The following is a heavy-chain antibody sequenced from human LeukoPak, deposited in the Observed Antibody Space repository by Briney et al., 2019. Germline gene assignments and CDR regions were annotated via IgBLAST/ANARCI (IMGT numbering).Heavy chain of an antibody. CDR3: AREYRSSWYLNWFDP. Sequence: SETLSLTCTVSGGSISSSSYYWGWIRQPPGKGPEWIGNIYYSGSTYYNPSLKSRVTISVDTSKNQFSLKLSSVTAADTAVYYCAREYRSSWYLNWFDPWGQGTLVTVSS. D-gene: IGHD6-13*01. CDR1: GGSISSSSYY. J-gene: IGHJ5*02. CDR2: IYYSGST. V-gene: IGHV4-39*07.